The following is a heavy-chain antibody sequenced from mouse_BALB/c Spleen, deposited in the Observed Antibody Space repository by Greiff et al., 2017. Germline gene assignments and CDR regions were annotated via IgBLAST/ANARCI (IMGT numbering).Heavy chain of an antibody. V-gene: IGHV1S137*01. J-gene: IGHJ3*01. D-gene: IGHD1-1*01. Sequence: VQVVESGAELVRPGVSVKISCKGSGYTFTDYAMHWVKQSHAKSLEWIGVISTYYGDASYNQKFKGKATMTVDKSSSTAYMELARLTSEDSAIYYCARVGTTVDWGQGTLVTSLQ. CDR1: GYTFTDYA. CDR3: ARVGTTVD. CDR2: ISTYYGDA.